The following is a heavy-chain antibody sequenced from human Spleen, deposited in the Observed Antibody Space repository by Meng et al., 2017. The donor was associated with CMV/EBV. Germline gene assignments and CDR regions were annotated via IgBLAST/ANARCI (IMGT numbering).Heavy chain of an antibody. CDR2: NNPNTDIK. CDR3: ASKGRGSTLRWFDP. J-gene: IGHJ5*02. V-gene: IGHV1-2*02. Sequence: SGHTGTDQYIHWVRQAAEQGLEWLGRNNPNTDIKKYAQNFQGRITMTRDKSIRTVYMELRSLRYDDTDVYYCASKGRGSTLRWFDPWGQGTLVTVSS. CDR1: GHTGTDQY. D-gene: IGHD1-26*01.